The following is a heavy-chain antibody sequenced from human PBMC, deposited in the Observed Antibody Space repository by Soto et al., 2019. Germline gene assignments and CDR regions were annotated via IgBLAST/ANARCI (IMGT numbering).Heavy chain of an antibody. Sequence: GGSLRLSCAASGFTFSSYGMHWVRQAPGKGLEWVAVIWYDGSNKYYADSVKGRFTISRDNSKNTLYLQMNSLRAEDTAVYYCARGILLEMATIIPPWFDPWGQGTLVTVSS. CDR1: GFTFSSYG. CDR2: IWYDGSNK. D-gene: IGHD5-12*01. J-gene: IGHJ5*02. CDR3: ARGILLEMATIIPPWFDP. V-gene: IGHV3-33*01.